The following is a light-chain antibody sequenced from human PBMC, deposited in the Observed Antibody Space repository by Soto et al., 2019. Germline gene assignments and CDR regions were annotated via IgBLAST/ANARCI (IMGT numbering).Light chain of an antibody. CDR1: QDISNY. Sequence: DIQMTQSPSSLSASVGDRVTITCQASQDISNYLNWYQQKPGKAPKLLIYDASNLETGVPSRFXXSGSGTDFTFTISSLQAEDIATYYCQQYDNLPPALTFGGGTKVEIK. CDR3: QQYDNLPPALT. CDR2: DAS. V-gene: IGKV1-33*01. J-gene: IGKJ4*01.